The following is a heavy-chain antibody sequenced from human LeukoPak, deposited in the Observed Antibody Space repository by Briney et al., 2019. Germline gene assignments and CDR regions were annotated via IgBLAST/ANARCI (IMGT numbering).Heavy chain of an antibody. CDR2: INPNSGGT. D-gene: IGHD3-9*01. CDR3: AADILTGFVPFY. Sequence: ASVKVSCKASGYTFTGYYMHWVRQAPGQGLEWMGWINPNSGGTNYAQKFQGRVTMTRDTSVSTAYMELSRLRSDDTDVYYCAADILTGFVPFYWGQGTLVTVSS. J-gene: IGHJ4*02. V-gene: IGHV1-2*02. CDR1: GYTFTGYY.